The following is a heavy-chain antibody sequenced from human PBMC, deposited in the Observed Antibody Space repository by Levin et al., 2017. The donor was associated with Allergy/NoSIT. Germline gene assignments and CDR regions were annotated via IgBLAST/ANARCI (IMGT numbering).Heavy chain of an antibody. CDR2: IWYDGSNK. CDR1: GFTFSSYG. Sequence: AGSLRLSCAASGFTFSSYGMHWVRQAPGKGLEWVAVIWYDGSNKYYADSVKGRFTISRDNSKNTPYLQMNSLRAECTAVYYCAREERGYSSDQENYYYSGMDVWGQGTTVTVSS. D-gene: IGHD5-18*01. CDR3: AREERGYSSDQENYYYSGMDV. V-gene: IGHV3-33*01. J-gene: IGHJ6*02.